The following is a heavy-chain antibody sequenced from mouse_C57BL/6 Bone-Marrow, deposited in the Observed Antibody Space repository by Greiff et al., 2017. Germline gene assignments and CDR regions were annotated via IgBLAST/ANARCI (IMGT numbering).Heavy chain of an antibody. Sequence: QLQLQQPGAELVKPGASVKLSCKASGYTFTSYWMHWVKQRPGQGLEWIGMIHPNSGSTNYNEKFKSKATLTVDKSSSTAYMQRSSLTSEDSAVYYFAVVVEGYAMDYWGQGTSVTVSS. D-gene: IGHD1-1*01. V-gene: IGHV1-64*01. CDR3: AVVVEGYAMDY. CDR1: GYTFTSYW. J-gene: IGHJ4*01. CDR2: IHPNSGST.